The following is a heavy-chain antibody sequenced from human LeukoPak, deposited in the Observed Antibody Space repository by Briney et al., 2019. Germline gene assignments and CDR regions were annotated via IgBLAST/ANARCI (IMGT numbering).Heavy chain of an antibody. J-gene: IGHJ2*01. CDR3: ARSWYFDL. V-gene: IGHV3-23*01. Sequence: GGSLILSCAASGFTFSSYVMTWVRQAPGKGLEWVTTTTGSGATTDYADSVKGRFTISRDNSKNTLSLQMNSLRAEDTAVYYCARSWYFDLWGRGTLVTVSS. CDR2: TTGSGATT. CDR1: GFTFSSYV.